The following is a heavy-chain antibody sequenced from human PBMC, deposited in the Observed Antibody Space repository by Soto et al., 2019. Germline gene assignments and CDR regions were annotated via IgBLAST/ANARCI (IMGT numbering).Heavy chain of an antibody. D-gene: IGHD2-15*01. Sequence: QVQLQQWGAGLLKPSETLSLTCAVYGGSFSGYYWSWIRQPPGKGLEWIGEINHSGSTNYNPSLKSRATKSVDTSKNQFSLKLGSVTAGDRAVFYCARVNEGKRYCSGGSCPTGSYYYGMDVWGQGTTATVSS. CDR3: ARVNEGKRYCSGGSCPTGSYYYGMDV. V-gene: IGHV4-34*01. CDR2: INHSGST. CDR1: GGSFSGYY. J-gene: IGHJ6*02.